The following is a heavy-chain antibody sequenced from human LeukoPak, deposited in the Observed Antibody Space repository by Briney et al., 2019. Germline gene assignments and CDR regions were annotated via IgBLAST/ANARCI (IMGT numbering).Heavy chain of an antibody. CDR1: GGTFSSYA. J-gene: IGHJ6*03. CDR2: IIPIFGTT. CDR3: ARVVGLTGYSSSWYSGYYYYMDV. Sequence: GASVKVSCKASGGTFSSYAISWVRQAPGQGLEWMGGIIPIFGTTNYAQKFQDRVTITADKSTSTDYMELSSLRSEDTAVYYCARVVGLTGYSSSWYSGYYYYMDVWGKGTTVTVSS. V-gene: IGHV1-69*06. D-gene: IGHD6-13*01.